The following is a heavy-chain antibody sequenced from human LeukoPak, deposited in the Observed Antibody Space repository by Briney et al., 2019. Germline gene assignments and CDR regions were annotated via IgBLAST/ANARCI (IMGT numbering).Heavy chain of an antibody. V-gene: IGHV4-4*02. Sequence: SETLSLTCAVSGGSISSSNWWSWVRQPPGKGLEWIGEIYHSGSTNYNPSLKSRVTISVDKSKNQFSLKLSSVTAADTAVYYCTRSVGSYDNSNYYSGDFDYWGQGTLVTVPS. D-gene: IGHD3-22*01. J-gene: IGHJ4*02. CDR2: IYHSGST. CDR3: TRSVGSYDNSNYYSGDFDY. CDR1: GGSISSSNW.